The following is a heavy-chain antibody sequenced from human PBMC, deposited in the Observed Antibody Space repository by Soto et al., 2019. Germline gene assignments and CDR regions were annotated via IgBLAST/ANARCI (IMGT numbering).Heavy chain of an antibody. CDR2: IRGSDGTT. Sequence: GGSLRLSCAASGFTFSDYAMSWVRQAPGKGLEWVSTIRGSDGTTYYADSVKGRFTISRDNSKNTLYLQMNSLRAEDTAVYYCANPYYDSSGSRAYWGQGTLVTVSS. CDR3: ANPYYDSSGSRAY. D-gene: IGHD3-22*01. J-gene: IGHJ4*02. CDR1: GFTFSDYA. V-gene: IGHV3-23*01.